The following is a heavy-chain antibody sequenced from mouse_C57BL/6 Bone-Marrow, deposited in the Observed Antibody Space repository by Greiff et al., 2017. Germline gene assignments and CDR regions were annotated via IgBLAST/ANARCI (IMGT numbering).Heavy chain of an antibody. CDR2: ISSGGSYT. D-gene: IGHD1-1*01. J-gene: IGHJ2*01. Sequence: EVQLVESGGDLVKPGGSLKLSCAASGFTFSSYGMSWVRPTPDKRLEWVATISSGGSYTYYPDSVKGRFTISRDNAKNTRYLQMSSLKSEDTAMYYCARHFITTVDYGGQGTTLPVSS. V-gene: IGHV5-6*01. CDR1: GFTFSSYG. CDR3: ARHFITTVDY.